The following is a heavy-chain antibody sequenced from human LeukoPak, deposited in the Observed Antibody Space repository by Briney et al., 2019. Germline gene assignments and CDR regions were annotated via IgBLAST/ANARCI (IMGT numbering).Heavy chain of an antibody. CDR3: ARDKAVAGTFTYYYYMDV. J-gene: IGHJ6*03. CDR1: KFTFSSYA. D-gene: IGHD6-19*01. V-gene: IGHV3-23*01. CDR2: ISGRGGTT. Sequence: GGSLRLSCVASKFTFSSYALTWVRQAPGKGLEWVSAISGRGGTTYYADSVKGRFTISRDNAKNSLYLQMNSLRAEDTAVYYCARDKAVAGTFTYYYYMDVWGKGTTVTISS.